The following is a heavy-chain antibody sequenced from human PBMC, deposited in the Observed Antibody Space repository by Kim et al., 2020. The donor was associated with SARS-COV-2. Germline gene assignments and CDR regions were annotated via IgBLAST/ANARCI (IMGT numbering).Heavy chain of an antibody. Sequence: SETLSLTCSVSGDSMYDFYWNWIRQPPGKGLEWIGYVSSTGSTSYSPSLGSRVTISVDRSKKQFSLILSSVTAADTADYYCARHRYYDRCDFDYWGQGTLVTVSS. CDR1: GDSMYDFY. D-gene: IGHD3-22*01. CDR2: VSSTGST. V-gene: IGHV4-59*08. J-gene: IGHJ4*02. CDR3: ARHRYYDRCDFDY.